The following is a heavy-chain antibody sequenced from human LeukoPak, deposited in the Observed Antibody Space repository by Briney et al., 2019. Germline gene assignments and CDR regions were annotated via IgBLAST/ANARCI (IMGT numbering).Heavy chain of an antibody. J-gene: IGHJ4*02. CDR2: ISAYNGNT. CDR1: GYTFTSYG. D-gene: IGHD3-22*01. V-gene: IGHV1-18*01. CDR3: ARESGGITMIVVVLDY. Sequence: ASVKVSCKASGYTFTSYGISWVRQAPGQGLEWMGWISAYNGNTNYAQKLQGRVTMTTDTSTSTAYMELRSLRSDDTAVYYCARESGGITMIVVVLDYWGQGTLVTVSS.